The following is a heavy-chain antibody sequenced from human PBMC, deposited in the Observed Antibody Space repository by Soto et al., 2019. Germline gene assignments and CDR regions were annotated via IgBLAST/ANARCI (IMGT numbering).Heavy chain of an antibody. CDR1: GFTFHDYA. V-gene: IGHV3-9*01. J-gene: IGHJ4*01. D-gene: IGHD5-18*01. CDR2: SSWNSGNM. Sequence: PGGSLRLYCAASGFTFHDYAMHWVRQAPGKGLDWVSGSSWNSGNMCYADSVKGRFTISRDNAKNSLYLQMNSLRAEDTAVYYCASDINEGTAMAAFDYWGQGTLVTVSS. CDR3: ASDINEGTAMAAFDY.